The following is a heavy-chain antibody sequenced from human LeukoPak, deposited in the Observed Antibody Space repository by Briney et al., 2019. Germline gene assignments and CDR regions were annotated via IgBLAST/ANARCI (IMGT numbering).Heavy chain of an antibody. V-gene: IGHV4-34*01. Sequence: SETLSLTCAVYGGSFSGYYWSWIRQPPGKGLEWIGEINHSGSTNYNPSLKSRVTMSVDTSKNQFSLKLSSVTAADTAVYYCAGFRGVGEFDYWGQGTLVTVSS. CDR3: AGFRGVGEFDY. J-gene: IGHJ4*02. D-gene: IGHD3-10*01. CDR1: GGSFSGYY. CDR2: INHSGST.